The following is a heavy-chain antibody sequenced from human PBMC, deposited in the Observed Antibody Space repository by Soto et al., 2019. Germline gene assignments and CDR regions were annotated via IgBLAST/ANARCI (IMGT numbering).Heavy chain of an antibody. CDR1: GFTFSNNG. CDR2: ISYEGSEK. D-gene: IGHD6-13*01. V-gene: IGHV3-30*18. CDR3: VKDKGAAAGFDY. Sequence: QAHLVESGGGVVQPGRSLRLSCAASGFTFSNNGMHWVRQAPGKGLEWMGVISYEGSEKYYAGSVKVRFTISRDNSKNTLYLQMDTLRAEDTAIYYCVKDKGAAAGFDYWGQGILVTVSS. J-gene: IGHJ4*02.